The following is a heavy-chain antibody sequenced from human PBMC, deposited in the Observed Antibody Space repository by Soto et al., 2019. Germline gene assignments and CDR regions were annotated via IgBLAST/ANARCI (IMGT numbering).Heavy chain of an antibody. CDR2: IYWDDDK. Sequence: QITLKESGPTLVKPTQTLTLTCTFSGFSLSTSGVGVGWIRQPPGKALEWLALIYWDDDKRYSPSLKSRLTITKDTYKNQVVLTMTNMDPVDTATYYCAHSIAVAGRDLPYFDYWGQGTLVTVSS. CDR3: AHSIAVAGRDLPYFDY. CDR1: GFSLSTSGVG. D-gene: IGHD6-19*01. V-gene: IGHV2-5*02. J-gene: IGHJ4*02.